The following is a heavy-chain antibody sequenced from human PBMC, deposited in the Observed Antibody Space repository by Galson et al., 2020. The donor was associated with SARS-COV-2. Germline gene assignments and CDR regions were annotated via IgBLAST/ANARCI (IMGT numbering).Heavy chain of an antibody. Sequence: SETLSLTCTASGASISTYYLSWIRQPPGKGLEWIWRIYTSGITNYNPSLKSRVTMSLDTSKNQFSLKLTSVTVADTAIDYCAGENSQQWLLRGEFDAWGQGTLVTVSS. CDR1: GASISTYY. V-gene: IGHV4-4*07. D-gene: IGHD6-19*01. CDR3: AGENSQQWLLRGEFDA. CDR2: IYTSGIT. J-gene: IGHJ4*02.